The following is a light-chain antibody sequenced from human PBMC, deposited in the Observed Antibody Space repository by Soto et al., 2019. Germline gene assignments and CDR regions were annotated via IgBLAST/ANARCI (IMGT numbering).Light chain of an antibody. CDR2: GAS. V-gene: IGKV3-20*01. CDR1: QSVSSSY. CDR3: QQYGSSPYT. Sequence: EIVLTQSPGTLSLSPGERATLSCRASQSVSSSYLAGYQQKPGQAPRLLIYGASSRATGIPDRFLGSGSGTDFTLTISRLEPEDFAVYYCQQYGSSPYTFGQGTKLEIK. J-gene: IGKJ2*01.